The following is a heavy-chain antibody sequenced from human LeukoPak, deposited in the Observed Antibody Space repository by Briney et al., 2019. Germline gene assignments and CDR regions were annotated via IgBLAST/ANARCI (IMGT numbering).Heavy chain of an antibody. CDR3: ARDLVPYSSGCPDY. CDR1: GFTFSTYG. Sequence: GGSLRLSCAASGFTFSTYGMYWLRQAPGKGLEWVSFIRFDGRNTYYADSVKGRFTISRDSSKDTLYLQMSSLRAEDTALYYCARDLVPYSSGCPDYWGQGTLVTVSS. J-gene: IGHJ4*02. CDR2: IRFDGRNT. D-gene: IGHD6-19*01. V-gene: IGHV3-30*02.